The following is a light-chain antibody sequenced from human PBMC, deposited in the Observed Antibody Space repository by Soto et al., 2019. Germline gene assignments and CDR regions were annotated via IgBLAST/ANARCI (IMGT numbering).Light chain of an antibody. J-gene: IGKJ1*01. CDR1: HNISSW. Sequence: DIQMTQSPSTLSTSVGDRVTITCRASHNISSWLFWYQQKPGKAPNLLIYKASSLDSGVPSRFSGSRSGTEFPLTIRTLQLDHFAPYFCQRYSSYIWRLGQGVKV. V-gene: IGKV1-5*03. CDR2: KAS. CDR3: QRYSSYIWR.